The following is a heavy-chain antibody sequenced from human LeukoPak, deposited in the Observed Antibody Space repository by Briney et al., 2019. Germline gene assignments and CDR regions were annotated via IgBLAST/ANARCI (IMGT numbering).Heavy chain of an antibody. CDR1: GFSFSVYW. Sequence: PGGSLRLSCAASGFSFSVYWMHWVRQAPGKGPVWVSRIKTDGSITDYADSVKGRFTISRDNAKNSLYLQMNSLRAEDTAVYYCARLREIPVFGVVTKSTSYFDYWGQGTLVTVSS. J-gene: IGHJ4*02. CDR2: IKTDGSIT. V-gene: IGHV3-74*01. D-gene: IGHD3-3*01. CDR3: ARLREIPVFGVVTKSTSYFDY.